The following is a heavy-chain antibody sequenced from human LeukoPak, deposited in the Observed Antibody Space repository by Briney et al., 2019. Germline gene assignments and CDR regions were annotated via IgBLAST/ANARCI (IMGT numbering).Heavy chain of an antibody. CDR3: ARDLKFGNWNYALWFDP. CDR1: GFTFNNYG. CDR2: ISSRSSNI. Sequence: GGSLRLSCVGSGFTFNNYGINWVRQAPGKGLEWVSSISSRSSNIYYADSMKGRFTISRDNAKNSLYLQMNSLRAEDTAVYYCARDLKFGNWNYALWFDPWGQGTLVTVSS. D-gene: IGHD1-7*01. J-gene: IGHJ5*02. V-gene: IGHV3-21*01.